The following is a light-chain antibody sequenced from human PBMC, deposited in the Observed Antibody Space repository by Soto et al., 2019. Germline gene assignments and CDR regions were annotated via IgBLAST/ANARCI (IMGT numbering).Light chain of an antibody. J-gene: IGKJ3*01. CDR1: QSISTY. CDR2: AAS. Sequence: DIQMTQSPSSLSASVGDRVTITCRASQSISTYLNWYQHKPGKAPKVLIYAASSLQSGVPSRFSGSASWTDFTLTISSLPPEDFATYYCQQSSSTPFTFGPGTKVDIK. CDR3: QQSSSTPFT. V-gene: IGKV1-39*01.